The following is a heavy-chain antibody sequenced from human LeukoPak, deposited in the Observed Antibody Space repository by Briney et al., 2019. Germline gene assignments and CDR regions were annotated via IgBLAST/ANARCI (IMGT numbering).Heavy chain of an antibody. J-gene: IGHJ6*02. CDR2: ISPVSTTI. Sequence: GGSLRLSCAASGFTLSEYYMSWIRQAPGKGLEWVSYISPVSTTIYYADSVKGRFTISRDNAKNSLYLQMNNLRAEDTAIYYCARDSPKNYYYYGMDVWGQGTTVTVSS. CDR1: GFTLSEYY. CDR3: ARDSPKNYYYYGMDV. V-gene: IGHV3-11*01.